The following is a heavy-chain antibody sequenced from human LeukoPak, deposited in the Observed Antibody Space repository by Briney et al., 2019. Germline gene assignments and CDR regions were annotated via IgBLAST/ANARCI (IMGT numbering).Heavy chain of an antibody. CDR2: INHSGST. CDR1: GGSFSGYY. J-gene: IGHJ4*02. V-gene: IGHV4-34*01. Sequence: SETLSLTCAVYGGSFSGYYGSWIRQPPGKGLEWIGEINHSGSTNYNPSLKSRVTISVDTSKNQFSLKLSSVTAADTAVYYCARGVVRYYFDYWGQGTLVTVSS. D-gene: IGHD3-22*01. CDR3: ARGVVRYYFDY.